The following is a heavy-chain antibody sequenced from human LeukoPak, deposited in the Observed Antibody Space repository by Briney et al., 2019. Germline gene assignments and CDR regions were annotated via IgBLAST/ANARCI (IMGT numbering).Heavy chain of an antibody. V-gene: IGHV3-53*01. D-gene: IGHD2-2*01. CDR2: IYSGGST. CDR3: ARGVVVVPAALGAFDF. J-gene: IGHJ3*01. CDR1: GFTFSSNY. Sequence: GGSLRLSCAASGFTFSSNYMSWVRQAPGKGLEWVSIIYSGGSTYYADSVKGRFTISRDNSKNTLYLQMNSLRAEDTALYYCARGVVVVPAALGAFDFWGQGTMVTVSS.